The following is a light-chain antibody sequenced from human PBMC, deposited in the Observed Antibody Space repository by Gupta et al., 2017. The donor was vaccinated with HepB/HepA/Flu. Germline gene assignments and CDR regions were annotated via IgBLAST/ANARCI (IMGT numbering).Light chain of an antibody. J-gene: IGKJ4*01. CDR2: GAS. Sequence: EIALTLSPGTLSLSPGERATPTCRDRKRVSRSYLDWYQQKPGQAPRLLIYGASSRATGVPDRFSGSGSETEFTLTISRLEPEDFAVYYCQQYCNSPIIFGRGTKLEMK. CDR1: KRVSRSY. V-gene: IGKV3-20*01. CDR3: QQYCNSPII.